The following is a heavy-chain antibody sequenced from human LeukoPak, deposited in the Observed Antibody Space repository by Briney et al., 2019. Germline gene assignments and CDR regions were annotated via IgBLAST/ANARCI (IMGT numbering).Heavy chain of an antibody. D-gene: IGHD3-3*01. CDR1: GYTFTSYG. CDR2: ISAYNGNT. Sequence: ASVKVSCKASGYTFTSYGISWVRQAPGQGLEWMGCISAYNGNTNYAQKLQGRVTMTTDTSTSTAYMELRSLRSDDTAVYYCARQKLPRFLEWLLPQYNWFDPWGQGTLVTVSS. CDR3: ARQKLPRFLEWLLPQYNWFDP. J-gene: IGHJ5*02. V-gene: IGHV1-18*01.